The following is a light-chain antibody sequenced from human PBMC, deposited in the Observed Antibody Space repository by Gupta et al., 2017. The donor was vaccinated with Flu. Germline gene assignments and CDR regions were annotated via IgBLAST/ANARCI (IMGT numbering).Light chain of an antibody. Sequence: NCKSSQSLFYTYNNKNYLAWYQQKPGQPPKLLIYWASTRESGVPDRFSGSGSGTDFTLTINSLQAEDVAVYYCQQYYTTPYTVGQGTKLEIK. J-gene: IGKJ2*01. V-gene: IGKV4-1*01. CDR3: QQYYTTPYT. CDR2: WAS. CDR1: QSLFYTYNNKNY.